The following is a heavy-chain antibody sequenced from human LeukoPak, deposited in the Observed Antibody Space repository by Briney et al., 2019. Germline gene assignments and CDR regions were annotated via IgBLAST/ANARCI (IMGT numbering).Heavy chain of an antibody. D-gene: IGHD5-18*01. CDR1: GFTFSSYS. Sequence: PGGSLRLSCAASGFTFSSYSMNWVRQAPGKGLEWVSSISSSSSYIYYADSVKGRFTISRDNAKNSLYLQMNSLRAEDTAVYYCARERGYSYGYSGGVVDYWGQGTLVTVSS. V-gene: IGHV3-21*01. CDR3: ARERGYSYGYSGGVVDY. J-gene: IGHJ4*02. CDR2: ISSSSSYI.